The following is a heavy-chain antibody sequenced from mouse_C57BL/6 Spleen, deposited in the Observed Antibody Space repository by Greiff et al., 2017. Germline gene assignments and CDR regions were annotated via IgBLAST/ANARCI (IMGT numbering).Heavy chain of an antibody. J-gene: IGHJ2*01. CDR3: ASPHRNPYYFDY. D-gene: IGHD2-1*01. Sequence: QVQLQQPGTELVKPGASVKLSCKASGYTFTSYWMHWVKQRPGQGLEWIGNINPSNGGTNYNEKFKSKATLTVDKSSSPAYMQLSRLTSEDSAVYYCASPHRNPYYFDYWGQGTTLTVSS. V-gene: IGHV1-53*01. CDR1: GYTFTSYW. CDR2: INPSNGGT.